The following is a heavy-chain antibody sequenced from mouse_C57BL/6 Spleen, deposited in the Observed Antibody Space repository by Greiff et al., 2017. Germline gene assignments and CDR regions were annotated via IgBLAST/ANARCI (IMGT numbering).Heavy chain of an antibody. CDR1: GYTFTDYN. J-gene: IGHJ1*03. Sequence: VQLQQSGPELVKPGASVKMSCKASGYTFTDYNMHWVKQSHGKSLEWIGYINPNNGGTSYNQKFKGKATLTVNKSSSTAYMELRSLTSEDSAVYYCAGVFITTVVGYFDVWGTGTTVTVSS. CDR2: INPNNGGT. CDR3: AGVFITTVVGYFDV. D-gene: IGHD1-1*01. V-gene: IGHV1-22*01.